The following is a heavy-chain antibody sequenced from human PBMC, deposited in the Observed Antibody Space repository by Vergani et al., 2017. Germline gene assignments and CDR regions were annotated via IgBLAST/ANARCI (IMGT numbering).Heavy chain of an antibody. Sequence: QVQLQESGPGLVKPSQTLSLTCTVSGGSISSGSYYWSWIRQPAGKGLGWIGRIYTSGSTNYNPSLKSPVTISVDTSKNQFSLKLSSVTAADTAVYYCARLSGYCSSTSCYGWFDPWGQGTLVTVSS. CDR1: GGSISSGSYY. J-gene: IGHJ5*02. V-gene: IGHV4-61*02. D-gene: IGHD2-2*03. CDR3: ARLSGYCSSTSCYGWFDP. CDR2: IYTSGST.